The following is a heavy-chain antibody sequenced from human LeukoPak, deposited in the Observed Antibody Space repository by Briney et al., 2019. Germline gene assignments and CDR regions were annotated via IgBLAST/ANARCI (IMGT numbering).Heavy chain of an antibody. V-gene: IGHV3-7*01. D-gene: IGHD3-22*01. CDR1: GLNFRGFW. CDR3: ARDNYDSSGYLSCQY. J-gene: IGHJ4*02. Sequence: GGSLRLSCAVSGLNFRGFWMSWVRQAPGKGLEWVANIDEDGTDKYYADSVKGRFTISRDNSKNTLYLQMNSLRAEDTAVYYCARDNYDSSGYLSCQYWGQGTLVTVSS. CDR2: IDEDGTDK.